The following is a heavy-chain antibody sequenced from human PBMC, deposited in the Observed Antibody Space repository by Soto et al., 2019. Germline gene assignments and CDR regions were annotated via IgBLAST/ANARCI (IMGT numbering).Heavy chain of an antibody. V-gene: IGHV1-24*01. CDR1: GYTLTELS. CDR2: FDPEDGET. D-gene: IGHD3-22*01. Sequence: ASVKVSCKVSGYTLTELSMHWVRQAPGKGLEWMGGFDPEDGETIYAQKFQGRVTMTEDTSTDTAYMELSSLRSEDTAVYYCATTTYYYDSSGYPTPSTFDYWGQGTLVTVSS. CDR3: ATTTYYYDSSGYPTPSTFDY. J-gene: IGHJ4*02.